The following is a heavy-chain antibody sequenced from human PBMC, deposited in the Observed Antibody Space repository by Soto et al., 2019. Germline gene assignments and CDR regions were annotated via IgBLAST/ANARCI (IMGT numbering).Heavy chain of an antibody. Sequence: XGSLRLSCSAAGFAFSSYGMHWVRQAPGMGLDWVAVISYDGSNKYYADSVKGRFTISRDNSKNTLYLQMNSLRAEDTAVYYCAKEVSTYYYGSGSYYKDTVTYYYYGMDVWGQGTTVTVSS. V-gene: IGHV3-30*18. CDR3: AKEVSTYYYGSGSYYKDTVTYYYYGMDV. D-gene: IGHD3-10*01. CDR2: ISYDGSNK. J-gene: IGHJ6*02. CDR1: GFAFSSYG.